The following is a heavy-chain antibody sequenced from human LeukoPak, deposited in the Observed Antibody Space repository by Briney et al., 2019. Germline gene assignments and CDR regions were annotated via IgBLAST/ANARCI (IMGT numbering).Heavy chain of an antibody. CDR1: GGSISNSIHY. CDR3: ATGRAAAGQYYFDY. D-gene: IGHD6-13*01. J-gene: IGHJ4*02. V-gene: IGHV4-39*01. CDR2: ISYSGST. Sequence: SETLSLTCTVSGGSISNSIHYWAWIRQPPGKGLEWIGTISYSGSTYYNPSLKSRVTISVDTSKNQFSLKLNSVTAADTAVYYCATGRAAAGQYYFDYWGQGTLVTVSS.